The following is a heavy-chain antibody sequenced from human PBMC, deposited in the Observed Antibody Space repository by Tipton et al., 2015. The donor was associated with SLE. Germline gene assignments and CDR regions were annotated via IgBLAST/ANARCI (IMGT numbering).Heavy chain of an antibody. V-gene: IGHV3-74*01. Sequence: SLRLSCAASGFTFNNYWMHWVRQAPGKGLVWVSRIHTDGSLTNYADSVKGRFTISRDNAKNTLFLQMNSLRVEDTAVYYCAKARAAAAQAFDIWGQGTMVTVSS. D-gene: IGHD6-13*01. CDR1: GFTFNNYW. CDR3: AKARAAAAQAFDI. J-gene: IGHJ3*02. CDR2: IHTDGSLT.